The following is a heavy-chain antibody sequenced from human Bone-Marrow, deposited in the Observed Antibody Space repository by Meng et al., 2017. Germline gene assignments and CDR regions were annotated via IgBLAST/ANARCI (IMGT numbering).Heavy chain of an antibody. D-gene: IGHD3-10*01. CDR3: AGISYYYGSGSYYKSYYFDY. Sequence: GHVQQWGAGLLKPSGTLSLTCAVYGGSFSGYYWSWIRQPPGKGLEWIGEINHSGSTNYNPSLKSRVTISVDTSKNQFSLKLSSVTAADTAVYYCAGISYYYGSGSYYKSYYFDYWGQGTLVTVSS. V-gene: IGHV4-34*01. CDR2: INHSGST. CDR1: GGSFSGYY. J-gene: IGHJ4*02.